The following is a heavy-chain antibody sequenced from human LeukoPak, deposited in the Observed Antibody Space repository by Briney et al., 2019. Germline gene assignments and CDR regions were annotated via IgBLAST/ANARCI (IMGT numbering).Heavy chain of an antibody. CDR1: GFTFSSYW. V-gene: IGHV3-7*01. Sequence: GGSLRLSCAASGFTFSSYWMNWVRQTPEKGLEWVANIKQDGSEKYYLDSVKGRFTISRDNAKNSLYLQMNSLRVEDTAVYYCARDYYRSLDYWGQGTLATVSS. D-gene: IGHD3-22*01. CDR3: ARDYYRSLDY. J-gene: IGHJ4*02. CDR2: IKQDGSEK.